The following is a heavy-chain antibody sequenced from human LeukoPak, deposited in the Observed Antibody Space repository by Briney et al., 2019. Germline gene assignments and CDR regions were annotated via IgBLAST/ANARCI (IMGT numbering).Heavy chain of an antibody. J-gene: IGHJ4*02. CDR3: ARGVDEVVVAATRLRGSSGWYSDY. V-gene: IGHV4-39*02. CDR2: FYYSGST. D-gene: IGHD2-15*01. CDR1: GGSISSSSYY. Sequence: PSETLSLTCAVSGGSISSSSYYWGWIRQPPGKGLEWIGSFYYSGSTYYNPSLKSRVTISLDTSKNHFSLRLSSVTAADTAVYYCARGVDEVVVAATRLRGSSGWYSDYWGQGTLVTVSS.